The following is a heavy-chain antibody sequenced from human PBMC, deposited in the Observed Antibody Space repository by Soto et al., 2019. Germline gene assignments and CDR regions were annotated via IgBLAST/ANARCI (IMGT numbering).Heavy chain of an antibody. CDR3: ARDGHCTNGVCPFDY. CDR1: GFTFSSYE. Sequence: EVQLVESGGGLVQPGGSLRLSCAASGFTFSSYEMNWVRQAPGKGLEWVSYISSSGSTIYYADSVKGRFTISRDNAKNSLYLQMNSLRDEDTAVYYCARDGHCTNGVCPFDYWGQGTLVTVSS. J-gene: IGHJ4*02. V-gene: IGHV3-48*03. D-gene: IGHD2-8*01. CDR2: ISSSGSTI.